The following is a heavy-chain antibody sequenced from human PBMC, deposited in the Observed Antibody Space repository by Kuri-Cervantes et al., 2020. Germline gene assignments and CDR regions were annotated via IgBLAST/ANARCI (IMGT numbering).Heavy chain of an antibody. CDR3: ARVIPGYYYMDV. V-gene: IGHV4-39*07. Sequence: SETLSLTCTVSGGSISSSSYYWGWIRQPPGKGLEWIGSIYYSGSTYYNPSLKSRVTISVDTSKNQFSLKLSSVTAADTAVYYCARVIPGYYYMDVWGKGTRSPSP. J-gene: IGHJ6*03. CDR2: IYYSGST. CDR1: GGSISSSSYY. D-gene: IGHD3-16*01.